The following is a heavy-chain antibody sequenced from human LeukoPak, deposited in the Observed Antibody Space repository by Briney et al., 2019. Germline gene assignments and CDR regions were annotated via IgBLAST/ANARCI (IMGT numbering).Heavy chain of an antibody. CDR2: IRYDGSNK. CDR3: AKGRDSSGYYLGYYYYMDV. CDR1: GFTFSSYG. Sequence: PGRSPRLSCAASGFTFSSYGMHWVRQAPGKGLEWVAFIRYDGSNKYYADSVKGRFTISRDNSKNTLYRQMNSLRAEDTAVYYCAKGRDSSGYYLGYYYYMDVWGKGTTVTVSS. D-gene: IGHD3-22*01. V-gene: IGHV3-30*02. J-gene: IGHJ6*03.